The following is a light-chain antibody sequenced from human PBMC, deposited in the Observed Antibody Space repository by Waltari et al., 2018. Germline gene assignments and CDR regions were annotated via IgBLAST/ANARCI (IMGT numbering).Light chain of an antibody. V-gene: IGKV3D-15*01. J-gene: IGKJ4*01. CDR1: QSVSSH. CDR3: QHYENWPHT. Sequence: EIVMTQSPATLSVPPGERATLSCRASQSVSSHVAWYKQKPGQAPRLLMFVASTRATGIPARFSGSGSGTEFTLTISSLQSEDSGVYYCQHYENWPHTFGGGTKVEIK. CDR2: VAS.